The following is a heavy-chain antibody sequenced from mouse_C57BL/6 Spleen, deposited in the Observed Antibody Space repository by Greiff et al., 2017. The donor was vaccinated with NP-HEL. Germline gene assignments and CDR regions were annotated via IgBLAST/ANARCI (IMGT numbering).Heavy chain of an antibody. D-gene: IGHD2-2*01. J-gene: IGHJ1*03. CDR1: GYTFTSYW. Sequence: QVQLQQPGAELVRPGSSVKLSCKASGYTFTSYWMHWVKQRPIQGLEWIGNIDPSDSETHYNQKFKDKATLTVDKSSSTAYMQLSSLTSEDSAVYYCARSGGYGYVYFDVWGTGTTVTVSS. CDR2: IDPSDSET. V-gene: IGHV1-52*01. CDR3: ARSGGYGYVYFDV.